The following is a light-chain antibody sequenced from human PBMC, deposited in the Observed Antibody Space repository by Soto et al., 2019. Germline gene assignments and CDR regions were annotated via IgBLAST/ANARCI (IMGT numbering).Light chain of an antibody. CDR2: GNS. J-gene: IGLJ2*01. CDR1: SSNIGAGYD. Sequence: QSVLTQPPSVSGAPGQRVTISCTGSSSNIGAGYDVHWYQQFPGTAPKLLIFGNSNRPSGVPDRFSGSKSGTSASLAITGLQAEDEADYYCQSYDSSLIRSVVFGGGTKLTVL. V-gene: IGLV1-40*01. CDR3: QSYDSSLIRSVV.